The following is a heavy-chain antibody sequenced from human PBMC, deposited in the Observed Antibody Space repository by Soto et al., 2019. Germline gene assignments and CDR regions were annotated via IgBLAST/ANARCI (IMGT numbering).Heavy chain of an antibody. J-gene: IGHJ4*02. CDR1: GFTFSDYY. D-gene: IGHD2-8*02. Sequence: QVQLVESGGGLVKPGGSLRLSCAASGFTFSDYYMTWVRQAPGKGLEWVSYITSGGTKYYAASVKSRFTISRDNAKNSMLLQINSVRAEDTAVYYCAREKVVLSTWGQGTLVTVTS. CDR2: ITSGGTK. V-gene: IGHV3-11*01. CDR3: AREKVVLST.